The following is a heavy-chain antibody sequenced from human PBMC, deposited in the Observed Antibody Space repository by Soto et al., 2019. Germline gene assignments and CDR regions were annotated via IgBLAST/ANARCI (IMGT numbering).Heavy chain of an antibody. D-gene: IGHD2-15*01. CDR3: AREYCSGGSCCEVAYFDY. CDR2: IYYSGST. Sequence: SETLSLTCTVSGGSISSYYWSWIRQPPGKGLEWIGYIYYSGSTNYNPSLKSRVTISVDTSKNQFSLKLSSVTAADTAVYYCAREYCSGGSCCEVAYFDYWGQGTLVTVSS. CDR1: GGSISSYY. J-gene: IGHJ4*02. V-gene: IGHV4-59*01.